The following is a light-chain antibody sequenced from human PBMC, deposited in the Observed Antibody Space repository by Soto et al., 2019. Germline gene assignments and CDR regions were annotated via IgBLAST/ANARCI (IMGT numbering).Light chain of an antibody. Sequence: QSVLTQPASVSGSPGQSITISCTGTSSDVGGYNYVSWFQLHPGKAPKLMVYEVSNRPSGISSRFSGSKSGNTASLTISGLHAEDEADYYCSSFTSSRIYVFGTGTKLTVL. CDR2: EVS. J-gene: IGLJ1*01. V-gene: IGLV2-14*01. CDR3: SSFTSSRIYV. CDR1: SSDVGGYNY.